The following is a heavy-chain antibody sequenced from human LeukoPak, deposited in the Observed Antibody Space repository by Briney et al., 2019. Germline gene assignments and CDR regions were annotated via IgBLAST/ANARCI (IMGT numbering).Heavy chain of an antibody. CDR1: GFTFSSYA. J-gene: IGHJ6*02. D-gene: IGHD3-22*01. V-gene: IGHV3-30-3*01. CDR3: AKDLSSYYYDSSGYYYGWNYYYGMDV. CDR2: ISYDGSNK. Sequence: GRSLRLSCVASGFTFSSYAMHWVRQAPGKGLEWVAVISYDGSNKYYADSVKGRFTISRDNSKNTLYLQMNSLRAEDTAVYYCAKDLSSYYYDSSGYYYGWNYYYGMDVWGQGTTVTVSS.